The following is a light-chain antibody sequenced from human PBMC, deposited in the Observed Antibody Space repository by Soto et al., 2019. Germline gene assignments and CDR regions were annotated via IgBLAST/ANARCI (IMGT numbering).Light chain of an antibody. CDR3: QQYTNTNNPWM. J-gene: IGKJ1*01. V-gene: IGKV1-5*01. CDR1: QTISTW. Sequence: DIQVTQSPPTLSASVGDRVTITCRASQTISTWMAWYQQKPGKAPKLLVYDASTLQSGVASRFSGSGSGTEFTLIISVLQPDDSATYYCQQYTNTNNPWMFGHGTKVEV. CDR2: DAS.